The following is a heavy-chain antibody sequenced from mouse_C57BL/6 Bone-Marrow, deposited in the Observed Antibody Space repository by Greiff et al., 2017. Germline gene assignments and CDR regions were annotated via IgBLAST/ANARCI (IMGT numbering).Heavy chain of an antibody. CDR1: GFTFSSYC. CDR2: ISSGGSYT. V-gene: IGHV5-6*01. Sequence: EVQRVESGGDLVKPGASLKLSCAASGFTFSSYCMSWVRQTPDKRLEWVASISSGGSYTYYPDSVKGRFTISRDNAKNTLYLQMSRLKSEDTALYYCARRGDPWFAYWGQGTLVTVSA. CDR3: ARRGDPWFAY. J-gene: IGHJ3*01.